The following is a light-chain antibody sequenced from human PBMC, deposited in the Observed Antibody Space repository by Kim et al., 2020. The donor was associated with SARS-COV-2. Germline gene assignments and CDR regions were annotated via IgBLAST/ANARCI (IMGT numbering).Light chain of an antibody. Sequence: VALGQTASITWGGDNIGSKHVHWYQQKAGQAPVLVIYRDSSRPAEIPERFSGSNSGNTATLTVSRAQAGDEADYYCQVWDNNTWVFGAGTKLTVL. V-gene: IGLV3-9*01. J-gene: IGLJ3*02. CDR2: RDS. CDR3: QVWDNNTWV. CDR1: NIGSKH.